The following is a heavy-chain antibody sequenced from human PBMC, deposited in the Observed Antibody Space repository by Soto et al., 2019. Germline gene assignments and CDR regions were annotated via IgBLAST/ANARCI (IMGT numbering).Heavy chain of an antibody. J-gene: IGHJ6*02. V-gene: IGHV5-51*01. D-gene: IGHD5-12*01. Sequence: GESLKISCKGSGYSFTSYWIGWVRQMPGKGLEWMGIIYPGDSDTRYSPSFQGQVTISADKSISTAYLQWSSLKASDTAMYYCARQGVATITPIYYYYGMDVWGQGTTVTVSS. CDR3: ARQGVATITPIYYYYGMDV. CDR2: IYPGDSDT. CDR1: GYSFTSYW.